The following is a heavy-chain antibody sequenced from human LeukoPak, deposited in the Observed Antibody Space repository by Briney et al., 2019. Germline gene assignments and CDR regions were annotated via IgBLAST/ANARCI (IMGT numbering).Heavy chain of an antibody. Sequence: ASVKVSCKASGYTFTSYGISWVRQAPGQGLEWMGWISAYNGNTNYAQKLQGRVTMTTDTSTSTAYTELRSLRSDDTAVYYCARVPNWVPYPPFDYWGQGTLVTVSS. J-gene: IGHJ4*02. D-gene: IGHD7-27*01. CDR2: ISAYNGNT. V-gene: IGHV1-18*01. CDR1: GYTFTSYG. CDR3: ARVPNWVPYPPFDY.